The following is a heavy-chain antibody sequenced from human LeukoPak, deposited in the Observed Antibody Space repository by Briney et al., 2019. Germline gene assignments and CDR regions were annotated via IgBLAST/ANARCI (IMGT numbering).Heavy chain of an antibody. V-gene: IGHV4-38-2*01. CDR2: FFQSHRS. D-gene: IGHD3-9*01. CDR3: ARVLSVPYLLDS. CDR1: GHSTTRGYY. J-gene: IGHJ4*02. Sequence: SETLSLTCAISGHSTTRGYYWAWFRQSPGKGLEWIATFFQSHRSFYNASLESRVTVSLDTSKSQFSLNLTSVTAADTAVYYCARVLSVPYLLDSGGRGTQVTVSS.